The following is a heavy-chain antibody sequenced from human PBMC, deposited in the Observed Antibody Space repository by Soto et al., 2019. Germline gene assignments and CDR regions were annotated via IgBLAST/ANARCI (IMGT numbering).Heavy chain of an antibody. CDR2: ISGSGGST. J-gene: IGHJ2*01. V-gene: IGHV3-23*01. CDR1: GFTFSSYA. Sequence: GGSLRLSCAASGFTFSSYAMSWVRQAPGKGLEWVSAISGSGGSTYYADSVKGRFTISRDNSKNTLYLQMNSLRAEDTAVYYCAKQGPVVPAQKGSDWYFDLWGRGTLVTVSS. CDR3: AKQGPVVPAQKGSDWYFDL. D-gene: IGHD2-2*01.